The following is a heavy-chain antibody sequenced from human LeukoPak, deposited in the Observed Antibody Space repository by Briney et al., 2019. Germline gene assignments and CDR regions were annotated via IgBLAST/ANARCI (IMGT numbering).Heavy chain of an antibody. CDR3: AREEGPFDY. Sequence: GGSLRLSCAASGFTFSTYGMHWVRQAPSRGLEWVAVIWSDGSNKYYADSVKGRFTISRDNSKNTLYLQMNSLRAEDTAVYYCAREEGPFDYWGQGTLVTVSS. CDR2: IWSDGSNK. CDR1: GFTFSTYG. V-gene: IGHV3-33*01. J-gene: IGHJ4*02.